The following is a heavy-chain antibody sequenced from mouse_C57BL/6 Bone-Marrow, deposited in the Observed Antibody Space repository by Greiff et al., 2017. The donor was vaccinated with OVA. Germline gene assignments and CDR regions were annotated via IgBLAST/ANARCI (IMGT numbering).Heavy chain of an antibody. Sequence: EVQLQQSGPELVKPGASVKIPCKASGYTFTDYNMDWVKQSHGKSLEWIGDINPNNGGTIYNQKFKGKATFTVDKSSSTAYMELRSLTSEDTAVYYCAVITTSAWFAYWGQGTLVTVSA. V-gene: IGHV1-18*01. J-gene: IGHJ3*01. CDR2: INPNNGGT. CDR1: GYTFTDYN. CDR3: AVITTSAWFAY. D-gene: IGHD1-1*01.